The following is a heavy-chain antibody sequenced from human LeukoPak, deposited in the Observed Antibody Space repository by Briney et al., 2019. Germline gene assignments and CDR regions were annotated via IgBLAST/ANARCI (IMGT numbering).Heavy chain of an antibody. CDR3: AREVGAAAGLLGY. D-gene: IGHD6-13*01. CDR2: INPNSGGT. CDR1: GGTFSSYA. J-gene: IGHJ4*02. Sequence: ASVKVSCKASGGTFSSYAISWVRQAPGQGLEWMGWINPNSGGTNYAQKFQGRVTMTRDTSISTAYMELSRLRSDDTAVYYCAREVGAAAGLLGYWGQGTLVTVSS. V-gene: IGHV1-2*02.